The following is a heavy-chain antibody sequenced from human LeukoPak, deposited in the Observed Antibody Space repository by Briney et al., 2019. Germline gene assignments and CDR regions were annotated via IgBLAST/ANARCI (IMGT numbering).Heavy chain of an antibody. CDR2: ISYTGST. V-gene: IGHV4-61*01. J-gene: IGHJ4*02. Sequence: SETLSLTSSVSGGSVTSGSYYWSWIRHPPGKGLEWIGFISYTGSTKYNPSLTSRVTISGDTSENQFSLKLSSVTAADTAVYYCARVPKGTANWNYYFDYWGQGTLVTVSP. CDR3: ARVPKGTANWNYYFDY. CDR1: GGSVTSGSYY. D-gene: IGHD1-7*01.